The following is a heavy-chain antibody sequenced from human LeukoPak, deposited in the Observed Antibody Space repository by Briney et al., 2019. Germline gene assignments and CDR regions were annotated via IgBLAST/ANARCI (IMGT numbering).Heavy chain of an antibody. Sequence: ASVKVSCKASGGTFSSYAVSWVRQAPGQGLEWMGGIIPIFGTANYAQKFQGRVTITADESTSTAYMELSSLRSEDTAVYYCARDPCGGDCYHDAFDIWGQGTMVTVSS. CDR3: ARDPCGGDCYHDAFDI. J-gene: IGHJ3*02. D-gene: IGHD2-21*01. V-gene: IGHV1-69*01. CDR1: GGTFSSYA. CDR2: IIPIFGTA.